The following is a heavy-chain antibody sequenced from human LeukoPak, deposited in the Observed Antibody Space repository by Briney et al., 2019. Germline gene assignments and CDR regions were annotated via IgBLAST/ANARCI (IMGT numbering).Heavy chain of an antibody. CDR2: MNPNSGNT. CDR3: AREMEDTWAGDDY. J-gene: IGHJ4*02. V-gene: IGHV1-8*02. D-gene: IGHD5-24*01. CDR1: GYTFTGYY. Sequence: GASVKVSCKASGYTFTGYYMHWVRQATGQGLEWMGWMNPNSGNTGYAQKFQGRVTMTRNTSISTAYMELSSLRSEDTAVYYCAREMEDTWAGDDYWGQGTLVTVSS.